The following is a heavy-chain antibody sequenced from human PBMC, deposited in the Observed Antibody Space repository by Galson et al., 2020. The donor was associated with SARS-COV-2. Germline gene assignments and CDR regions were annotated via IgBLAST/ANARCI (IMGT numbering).Heavy chain of an antibody. CDR3: ARGLAGTWFFGR. CDR2: IWHDGSNE. J-gene: IGHJ2*01. V-gene: IGHV3-33*07. D-gene: IGHD1-7*01. CDR1: GFTFRSYD. Sequence: TGGSLRLSCAASGFTFRSYDMSWVRQTPGKGLEWVAIIWHDGSNEYYVDSVKGRFTISRDNSKNTVSLQMSSLRAEDTALYYCARGLAGTWFFGRWGRGTLVTVSS.